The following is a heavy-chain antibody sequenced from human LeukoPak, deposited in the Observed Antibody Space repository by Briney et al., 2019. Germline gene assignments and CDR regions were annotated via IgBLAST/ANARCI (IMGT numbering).Heavy chain of an antibody. V-gene: IGHV4-39*07. CDR1: GGSISSSSYY. D-gene: IGHD3-10*01. CDR2: IYYSGST. Sequence: SETLSLTCTVSGGSISSSSYYRGWIRQPPGKGLEWIGSIYYSGSTYYNPSLKSRVTISVDTSKNQFSLKLSSVTAADTAVYYCARDPPPLNTYYYGSGSSGDYWGQGTLVTVSS. CDR3: ARDPPPLNTYYYGSGSSGDY. J-gene: IGHJ4*02.